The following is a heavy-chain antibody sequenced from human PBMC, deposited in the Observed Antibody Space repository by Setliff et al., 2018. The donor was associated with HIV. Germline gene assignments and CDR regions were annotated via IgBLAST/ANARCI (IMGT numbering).Heavy chain of an antibody. CDR3: ARRIDNSGSFPDKNWFDT. V-gene: IGHV4-4*09. CDR1: GGSISSYC. CDR2: IFTSGST. J-gene: IGHJ5*02. D-gene: IGHD3-10*01. Sequence: PSETLSLTCTVSGGSISSYCWNWIRQPPGRGLEWIGYIFTSGSTKYNPSLQSRVTMSIDTSKNQFSLKLTSVTAADTAVYYCARRIDNSGSFPDKNWFDTWGQGSLVTVLL.